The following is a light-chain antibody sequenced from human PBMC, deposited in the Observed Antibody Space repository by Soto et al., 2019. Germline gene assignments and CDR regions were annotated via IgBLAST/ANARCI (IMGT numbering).Light chain of an antibody. CDR2: AAS. CDR3: QQYYSYPPMYT. J-gene: IGKJ2*01. Sequence: AIRMTQSPSSLSASTGDRVTITCRASQGISSYLAWYQQKPGKAPKLLIYAASTLQSGVPSRFSGSGSGTDFTLTISCLQSEDFATYDGQQYYSYPPMYTFGQGTKLEIK. CDR1: QGISSY. V-gene: IGKV1-8*01.